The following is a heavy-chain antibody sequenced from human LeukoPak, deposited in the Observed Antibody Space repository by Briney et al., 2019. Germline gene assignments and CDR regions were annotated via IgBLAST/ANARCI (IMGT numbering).Heavy chain of an antibody. CDR1: GFTFSSYA. Sequence: GGSLRLSCAASGFTFSSYAMSWVRQAPGKGLEWVSAISGSGGSTYHADSVKGRFTISRDNSKNTLYLQMNRLRAEDTAVYYCAKERSYYDSSGFDYWGQGTLVTVSS. CDR2: ISGSGGST. J-gene: IGHJ4*02. D-gene: IGHD3-22*01. CDR3: AKERSYYDSSGFDY. V-gene: IGHV3-23*01.